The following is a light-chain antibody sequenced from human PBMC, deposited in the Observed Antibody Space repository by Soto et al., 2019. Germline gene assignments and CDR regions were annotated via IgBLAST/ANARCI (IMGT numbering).Light chain of an antibody. CDR1: TSNIGSHS. CDR2: TNN. J-gene: IGLJ1*01. CDR3: ATWDDSLKGV. V-gene: IGLV1-44*01. Sequence: QSVLTQPPSASGTPGQRVTISCSGSTSNIGSHSVNWFQHLPGTAPNLLIITNNQRPSGVPDRFSGYKSGTSASLVISGLQSEDEADYYCATWDDSLKGVFGTGTKVTVL.